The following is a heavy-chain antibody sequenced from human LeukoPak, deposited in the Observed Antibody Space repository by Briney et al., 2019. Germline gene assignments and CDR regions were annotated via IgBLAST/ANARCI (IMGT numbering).Heavy chain of an antibody. D-gene: IGHD3-22*01. J-gene: IGHJ4*02. CDR1: GFTFDNYA. CDR3: AGSISGNDYYFFSY. V-gene: IGHV3-23*01. CDR2: ISGSGGST. Sequence: GGSLRLPCAASGFTFDNYAMTWVRQAPGKGLEWISTISGSGGSTNYADSVKGRFTISRDNSKNTLYLQMNSLRAEDTAVYYCAGSISGNDYYFFSYWGQGTLVTVSS.